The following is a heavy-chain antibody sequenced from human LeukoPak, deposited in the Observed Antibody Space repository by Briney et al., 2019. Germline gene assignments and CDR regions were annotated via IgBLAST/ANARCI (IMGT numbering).Heavy chain of an antibody. J-gene: IGHJ1*01. CDR3: AKDSIGSSGWSGLWLDSECFQH. D-gene: IGHD6-19*01. Sequence: GGSLRLSCAASGFTFSSYAMSWVRQAPGKGLEWVSAISGSGGSTYYADSVKGRFTISRDNSKNTLYLQMNSLRAEDTAVYYCAKDSIGSSGWSGLWLDSECFQHWGQGTLVTVSS. CDR2: ISGSGGST. V-gene: IGHV3-23*01. CDR1: GFTFSSYA.